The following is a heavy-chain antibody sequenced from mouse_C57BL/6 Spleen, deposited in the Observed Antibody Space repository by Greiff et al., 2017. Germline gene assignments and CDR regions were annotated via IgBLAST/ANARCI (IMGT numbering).Heavy chain of an antibody. CDR2: ISDGGSYT. J-gene: IGHJ4*01. Sequence: EVHLVESGGGLVKPGGSLILSCAASGFTFSSYAMSWVRQTPEKRLEWVATISDGGSYTYSPDNVKGRFTISRDNAKNNLYLQMSHLKSEDTAMYYCARDRAMDYWGQVTSVTVSS. CDR1: GFTFSSYA. V-gene: IGHV5-4*01. CDR3: ARDRAMDY.